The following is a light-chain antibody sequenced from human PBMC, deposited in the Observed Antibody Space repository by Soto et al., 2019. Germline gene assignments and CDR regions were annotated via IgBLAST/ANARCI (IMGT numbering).Light chain of an antibody. V-gene: IGKV3-20*01. Sequence: EIVLTQSPGALSLSPGESATLSCRASQSVSDTHVAWYQQRPGQAPRLLIYDASRRDIGIPDRFSGSGSGTDFTLTITRLEPEDFAVYYCQRFGTSPPWTFGQGTKVDIK. CDR2: DAS. CDR1: QSVSDTH. CDR3: QRFGTSPPWT. J-gene: IGKJ1*01.